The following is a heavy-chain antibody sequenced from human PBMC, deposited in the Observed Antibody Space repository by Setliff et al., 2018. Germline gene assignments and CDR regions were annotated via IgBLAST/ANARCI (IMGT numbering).Heavy chain of an antibody. D-gene: IGHD3-9*01. CDR2: VFTATDDT. J-gene: IGHJ4*02. CDR1: GYIFTNYG. CDR3: VRQDILTGYYAFDY. V-gene: IGHV1-18*01. Sequence: ASVKVSCKASGYIFTNYGITWVRQAPGQGLEWMGRVFTATDDTQFRTEFQGRVSVTRDTSMSTTYMELSGLRSDDTAVYYCVRQDILTGYYAFDYWGQGTMVTVSS.